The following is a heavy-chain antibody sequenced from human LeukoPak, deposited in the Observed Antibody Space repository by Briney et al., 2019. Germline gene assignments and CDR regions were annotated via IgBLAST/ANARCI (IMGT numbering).Heavy chain of an antibody. D-gene: IGHD3-10*01. V-gene: IGHV4-34*01. Sequence: PSETLSLTCAVYGGSFSGYYWSWIRLPPGKGLEWIGEINHSGSTNYNPSLKSRVTISVDTSKNQFSLNLNSVTAADTAVYYCARGGDRSFDYWGQGTLVTVSS. CDR1: GGSFSGYY. CDR3: ARGGDRSFDY. J-gene: IGHJ4*02. CDR2: INHSGST.